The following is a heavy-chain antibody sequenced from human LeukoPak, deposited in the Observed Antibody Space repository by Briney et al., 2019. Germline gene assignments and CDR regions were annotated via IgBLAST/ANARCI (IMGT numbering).Heavy chain of an antibody. V-gene: IGHV3-11*01. CDR3: APRGSGWYFDY. Sequence: PGGSLRLSCAASGFTFSDYYMSWIRQAPGKGLEWVSYISSSGSNIYYADSVKGRFTISRDNAKNSLYLQMNSLGVEGTAVYYCAPRGSGWYFDYWGQGTLVTVSS. J-gene: IGHJ4*02. D-gene: IGHD6-19*01. CDR1: GFTFSDYY. CDR2: ISSSGSNI.